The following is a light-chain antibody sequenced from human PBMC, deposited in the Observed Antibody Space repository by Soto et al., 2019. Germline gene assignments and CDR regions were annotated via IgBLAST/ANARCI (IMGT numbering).Light chain of an antibody. CDR2: KAS. V-gene: IGKV1-5*03. CDR3: QQYNSFPYT. Sequence: DIQMTQSPSTLSASVGDRVTITCRASQSISSWLAWYQQKPGKAPKLLIYKASSLESGVPSRFSGSGSGTEFTLTISSLQPDDFASYYCQQYNSFPYTFGQGTKLEIK. J-gene: IGKJ2*01. CDR1: QSISSW.